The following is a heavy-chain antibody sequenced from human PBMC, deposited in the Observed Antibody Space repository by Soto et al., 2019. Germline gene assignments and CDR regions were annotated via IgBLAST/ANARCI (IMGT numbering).Heavy chain of an antibody. Sequence: PGGSLRLSCAASGFTFSSYAMHWVRQAPGKGLEWVAVISYDGSNKYYADSVKGRFTISRDNSKNTLYLQMNSLRAEDTAVYYCARVAARRAIDYWGQGP. CDR2: ISYDGSNK. D-gene: IGHD6-6*01. J-gene: IGHJ4*02. CDR3: ARVAARRAIDY. CDR1: GFTFSSYA. V-gene: IGHV3-30-3*01.